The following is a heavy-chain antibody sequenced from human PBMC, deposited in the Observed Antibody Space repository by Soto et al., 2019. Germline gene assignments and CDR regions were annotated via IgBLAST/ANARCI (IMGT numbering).Heavy chain of an antibody. CDR2: ISYDGSNK. D-gene: IGHD3-22*01. CDR3: ARGRSAYYYDSSGYYYYFDY. Sequence: QVQLVESGGGVVQPGRSLRLSCAASGFTFSSYAMHWVRQAPGKGLEWVAVISYDGSNKYYADSVKGRFTIPRDNSKNALYLQMNSLRAEDTAVYYCARGRSAYYYDSSGYYYYFDYWGQGTLVTVSS. CDR1: GFTFSSYA. J-gene: IGHJ4*02. V-gene: IGHV3-30-3*01.